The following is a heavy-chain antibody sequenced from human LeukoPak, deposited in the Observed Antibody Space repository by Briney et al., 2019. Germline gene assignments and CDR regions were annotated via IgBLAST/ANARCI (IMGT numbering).Heavy chain of an antibody. V-gene: IGHV3-7*03. CDR1: GFTFSAYS. CDR2: INHNGNVN. Sequence: GGSLRLSCAASGFTFSAYSLTWVRLAPGKGLEWVASINHNGNVNYYVDSVKGRFTISRDNAKNSLYLQMSNLRAEDTAVYFCARGGGLDVWGQGATVTVSS. CDR3: ARGGGLDV. J-gene: IGHJ6*02. D-gene: IGHD3-16*01.